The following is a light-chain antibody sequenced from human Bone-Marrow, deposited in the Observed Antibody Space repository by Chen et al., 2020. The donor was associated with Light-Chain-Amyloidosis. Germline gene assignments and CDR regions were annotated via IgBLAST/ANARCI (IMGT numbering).Light chain of an antibody. CDR3: ATWDSSLTVWM. CDR1: NSNIGMNY. CDR2: ENN. V-gene: IGLV1-51*02. Sequence: QSVLTQPPSVSAAPGQKVTIPSPGSNSNIGMNYLSWYQQLPGTSPKLLIYENNQRPSEIPDRFSGSKSGTSATLGVAGLQTGDEADYYCATWDSSLTVWMFGGGTKLTVL. J-gene: IGLJ3*02.